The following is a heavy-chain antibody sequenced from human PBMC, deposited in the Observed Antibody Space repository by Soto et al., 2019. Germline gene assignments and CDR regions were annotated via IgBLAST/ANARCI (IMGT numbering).Heavy chain of an antibody. Sequence: QVQLVESGGGVVQPGRSLRLSCAASGFTFSSYGMHWVRQAPGKGLEWVAVIWYDGSNKYYADSVKGRFTISRDNSKNTLYLQMNSLRAEDTAVYYCARDAIFGPFDYWGQGTLVTVSS. V-gene: IGHV3-33*01. CDR3: ARDAIFGPFDY. J-gene: IGHJ4*02. CDR2: IWYDGSNK. D-gene: IGHD3-3*01. CDR1: GFTFSSYG.